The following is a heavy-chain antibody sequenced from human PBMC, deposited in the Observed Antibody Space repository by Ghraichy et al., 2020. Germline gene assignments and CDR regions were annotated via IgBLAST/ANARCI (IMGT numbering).Heavy chain of an antibody. CDR2: ISGSGDIA. D-gene: IGHD2-8*02. Sequence: GGSLRLSCAASGFNFSNYAMSWVRQSPGKGLEWVSGISGSGDIAYYADSVRGRFSISRDNPKNTLFLQLNGLRAEDTALYYCAKDLGSGAQKFEDVWGQATPSAVSS. V-gene: IGHV3-23*01. CDR1: GFNFSNYA. CDR3: AKDLGSGAQKFEDV. J-gene: IGHJ6*02.